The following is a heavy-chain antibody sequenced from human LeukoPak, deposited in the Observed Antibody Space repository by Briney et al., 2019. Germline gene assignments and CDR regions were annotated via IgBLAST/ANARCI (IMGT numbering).Heavy chain of an antibody. CDR1: GGSISSYY. J-gene: IGHJ4*02. CDR3: ALLYDYVWGSYLDY. D-gene: IGHD3-16*02. Sequence: SETLSLTCTVSGGSISSYYWSWIRQPAGKRLEWIGRIYTSGSTNYNPSLKSRVTMSVDTSKNQFSLKLSSVTAADTAVYYCALLYDYVWGSYLDYWGQGTLVTVSS. V-gene: IGHV4-4*07. CDR2: IYTSGST.